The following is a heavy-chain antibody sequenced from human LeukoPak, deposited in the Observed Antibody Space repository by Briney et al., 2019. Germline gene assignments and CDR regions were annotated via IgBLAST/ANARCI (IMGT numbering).Heavy chain of an antibody. CDR2: MKQDGSEK. CDR1: GFTFSRYW. CDR3: ARDLTGEGVGAFDI. D-gene: IGHD7-27*01. J-gene: IGHJ3*02. V-gene: IGHV3-7*01. Sequence: KPGGSLRLSCAASGFTFSRYWMTWVRQAPGKGLEWVAHMKQDGSEKYYVDSVKGRFTISRDNGETSLYLQMSSLRAEDTAVYYCARDLTGEGVGAFDIWGQGTMVTVSS.